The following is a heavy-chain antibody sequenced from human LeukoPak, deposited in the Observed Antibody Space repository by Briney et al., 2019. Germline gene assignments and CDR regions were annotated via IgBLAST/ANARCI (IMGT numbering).Heavy chain of an antibody. CDR3: ARVRAAAIPYYFDY. J-gene: IGHJ4*02. V-gene: IGHV4-39*07. CDR2: MYYTGST. D-gene: IGHD6-13*01. Sequence: SETLSLTCIVSGGSIRSSSYYWGWIRQPPGKGLEWIGSMYYTGSTYYNPSLKTRITISVDTSKHQFSLKLTSVTAADTAAYYCARVRAAAIPYYFDYWGQGTLVTVSS. CDR1: GGSIRSSSYY.